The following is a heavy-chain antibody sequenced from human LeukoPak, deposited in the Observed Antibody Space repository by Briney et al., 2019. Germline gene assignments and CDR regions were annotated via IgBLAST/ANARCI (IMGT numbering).Heavy chain of an antibody. J-gene: IGHJ3*02. CDR2: IKQDGSAK. D-gene: IGHD2-15*01. Sequence: GGSLRLSCAASGFTFSSYWLSWVRQAPGKGLEWVANIKQDGSAKYYVDSVKGRFTISRDNAKNSLYLQMNSLRAEDTAVYYCARVRGYCSGGSCYSHDAFDIWGQGTMVTVSS. CDR1: GFTFSSYW. CDR3: ARVRGYCSGGSCYSHDAFDI. V-gene: IGHV3-7*03.